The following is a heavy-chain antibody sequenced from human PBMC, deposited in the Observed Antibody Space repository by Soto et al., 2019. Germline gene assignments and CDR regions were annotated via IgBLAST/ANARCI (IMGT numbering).Heavy chain of an antibody. V-gene: IGHV3-23*01. J-gene: IGHJ5*02. CDR2: ISGSGGST. D-gene: IGHD3-3*01. CDR3: AKDPTSPDYDFWSGKANWFDP. Sequence: GGSLRLSCAASGFTFSSYAMSWVRQAPGKGLEWVSAISGSGGSTYYADSVKGRFTISRDNSKNTLYLQMNSLRAEDTAVYYCAKDPTSPDYDFWSGKANWFDPWGQGTLVTVSS. CDR1: GFTFSSYA.